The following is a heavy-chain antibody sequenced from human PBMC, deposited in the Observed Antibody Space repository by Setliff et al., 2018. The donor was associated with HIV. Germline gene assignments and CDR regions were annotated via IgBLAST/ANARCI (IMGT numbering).Heavy chain of an antibody. J-gene: IGHJ6*03. CDR2: ISWFGRDI. Sequence: GGSLRLSCETSGFPFDNFGFHWVRQAPGKGLEWVSTISWFGRDIYYADSVRGRFTFSRDSAKSSLHLQMNSLKLEDTATYFCVKDASVSATNFYYFDVWGKGTTVTVSS. CDR1: GFPFDNFG. CDR3: VKDASVSATNFYYFDV. V-gene: IGHV3-9*01.